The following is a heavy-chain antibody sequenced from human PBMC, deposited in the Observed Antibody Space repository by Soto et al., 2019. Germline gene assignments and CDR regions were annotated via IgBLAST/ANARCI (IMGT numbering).Heavy chain of an antibody. V-gene: IGHV3-30-3*01. CDR1: GFTFSTYA. D-gene: IGHD3-3*01. J-gene: IGHJ4*02. Sequence: PGGSLRLSCAASGFTFSTYAMHWVRQAPGKGLEWVAVISYDGSKKYYADSVKGRFTISRDNSKNTLYLQMNSLRAEDTAVFYCARDAGIFWSGYFPTSEIDYWGQGTLVTVSS. CDR3: ARDAGIFWSGYFPTSEIDY. CDR2: ISYDGSKK.